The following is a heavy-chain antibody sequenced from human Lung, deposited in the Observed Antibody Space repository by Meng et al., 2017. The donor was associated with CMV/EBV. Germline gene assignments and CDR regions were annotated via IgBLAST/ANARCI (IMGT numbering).Heavy chain of an antibody. J-gene: IGHJ4*01. D-gene: IGHD3-10*01. V-gene: IGHV4-39*07. CDR3: ASLWFEYEDPVYYLDY. CDR1: GGSISSSNYF. CDR2: IYYTGST. Sequence: SETLSLTCTVSGGSISSSNYFWGWIRQPPGTGLEWIGIIYYTGSTYYNPSLESRVTISVDTSKNQFSLRLTSVTAADTAVYFCASLWFEYEDPVYYLDYWGQGTLVTVSS.